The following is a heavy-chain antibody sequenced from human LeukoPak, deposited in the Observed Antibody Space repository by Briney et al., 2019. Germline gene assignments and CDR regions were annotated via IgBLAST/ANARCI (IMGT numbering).Heavy chain of an antibody. J-gene: IGHJ4*02. V-gene: IGHV6-1*01. CDR1: GDSVSSISVA. Sequence: SQTLSHTCVISGDSVSSISVAWNWIRQSPSRGLEWLGRTYYRSTWYHEYAASVKSRVTINPDTSRNQFSLELKSVTPEDTALYYCARDRYCSSFCCSFDYWGQGTLVTVSS. D-gene: IGHD2-2*01. CDR2: TYYRSTWYH. CDR3: ARDRYCSSFCCSFDY.